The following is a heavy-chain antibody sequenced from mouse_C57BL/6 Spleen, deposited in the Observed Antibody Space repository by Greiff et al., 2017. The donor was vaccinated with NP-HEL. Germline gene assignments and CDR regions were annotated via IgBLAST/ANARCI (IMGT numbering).Heavy chain of an antibody. CDR3: ARDGDLYAMDY. CDR1: GFTFSDYG. J-gene: IGHJ4*01. CDR2: ISSGSSTI. Sequence: EVQVVESGGGLVKPGGSLKLSCAASGFTFSDYGMHWVRQAPEKGLEWVAYISSGSSTIYYADTVKGRFTISRDNAKNTLFLQMTSLRSEDTAMYYCARDGDLYAMDYLGQGTSVTVSS. V-gene: IGHV5-17*01. D-gene: IGHD2-13*01.